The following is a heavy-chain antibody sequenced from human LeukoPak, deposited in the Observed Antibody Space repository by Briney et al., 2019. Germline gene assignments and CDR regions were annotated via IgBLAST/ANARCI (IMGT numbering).Heavy chain of an antibody. V-gene: IGHV4-34*09. D-gene: IGHD3-16*02. Sequence: PSETLSLTCAVYGESSSGYYWSWIRQHPGKGLEWIGYIKYSGSTYYNPSLKSRLTISVDTFKNQFSLKLSSVTAADTAVYYCARASRLGELSLGYWGQGTLVTVSS. CDR3: ARASRLGELSLGY. CDR2: IKYSGST. J-gene: IGHJ4*02. CDR1: GESSSGYY.